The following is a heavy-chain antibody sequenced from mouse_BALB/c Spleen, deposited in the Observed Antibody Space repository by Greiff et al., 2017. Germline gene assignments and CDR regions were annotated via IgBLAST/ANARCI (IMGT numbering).Heavy chain of an antibody. J-gene: IGHJ2*01. CDR1: GFTFTDYY. CDR2: IRNKANGYTT. Sequence: EVKLVESGGGLVQPGGSLRLSCATSGFTFTDYYMSWVRQPPGKALEWLGFIRNKANGYTTEYSASVKGRFTISRDNSQSILYLQMNTLRAEDSATYYCARDVSSYLDYWGQGTTLTVSS. CDR3: ARDVSSYLDY. V-gene: IGHV7-3*02. D-gene: IGHD1-1*01.